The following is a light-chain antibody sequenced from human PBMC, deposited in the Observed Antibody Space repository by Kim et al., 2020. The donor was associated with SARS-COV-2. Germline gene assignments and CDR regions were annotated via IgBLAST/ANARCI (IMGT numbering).Light chain of an antibody. V-gene: IGKV3-20*01. Sequence: LAPGERATLSCRASQTVSRNYFAWYQQRPGQAPRLLIYGISRRATDIPDRFSGSGSGTDFTLTISRLEPEDSAVYYCQQYGSSRGTFGQGTKLEI. CDR2: GIS. J-gene: IGKJ2*01. CDR3: QQYGSSRGT. CDR1: QTVSRNY.